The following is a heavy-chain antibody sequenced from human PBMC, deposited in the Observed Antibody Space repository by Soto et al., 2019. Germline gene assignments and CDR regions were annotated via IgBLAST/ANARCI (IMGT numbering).Heavy chain of an antibody. CDR3: AKDGAPYYYYYGMDV. Sequence: HPGGSLRLSCAASGFTFSSYGMHWVRQAPGKGLEWVAVISYDGSNKYYADSVKGRFTISRDNSKNTLYLQMNSLRAEDTAVYYCAKDGAPYYYYYGMDVWGQGTTVTVSS. D-gene: IGHD3-16*01. CDR2: ISYDGSNK. J-gene: IGHJ6*02. CDR1: GFTFSSYG. V-gene: IGHV3-30*18.